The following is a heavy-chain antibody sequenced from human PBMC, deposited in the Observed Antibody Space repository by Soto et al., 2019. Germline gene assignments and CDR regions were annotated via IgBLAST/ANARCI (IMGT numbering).Heavy chain of an antibody. CDR1: GFTFSSYA. CDR2: ISGSGDST. Sequence: EVQLLESGGGLVQPGGSLRLSCVASGFTFSSYAMNWVRQAPGKGLEWVSVISGSGDSTYYADSVKGRFTISRDNSKYTLYLQMNSVRAEDTAVYYCARRERGWYFDLWGRGTLVTVSS. V-gene: IGHV3-23*01. J-gene: IGHJ2*01. CDR3: ARRERGWYFDL.